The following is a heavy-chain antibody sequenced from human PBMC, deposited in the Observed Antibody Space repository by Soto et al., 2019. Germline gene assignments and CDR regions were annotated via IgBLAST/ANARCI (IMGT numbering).Heavy chain of an antibody. D-gene: IGHD1-26*01. CDR2: ISGNSGST. CDR1: GFTFSSYS. Sequence: EVQLLESGGGLVQPGGSLRLSCAASGFTFSSYSMNWVRQAPGKGLEWVSGISGNSGSTYYADSVKGRFTISRDNSQNTVYLQMNTLRAEDTAVFYCAKAGQVGPTTLLDSWGQGTVVTVSP. J-gene: IGHJ4*02. V-gene: IGHV3-23*01. CDR3: AKAGQVGPTTLLDS.